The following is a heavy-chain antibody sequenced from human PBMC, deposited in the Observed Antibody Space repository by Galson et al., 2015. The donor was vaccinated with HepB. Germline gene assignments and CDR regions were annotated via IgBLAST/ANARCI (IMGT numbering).Heavy chain of an antibody. CDR1: GFTFSSYS. CDR3: ARDLGPSSTTPFDY. V-gene: IGHV3-21*01. J-gene: IGHJ4*02. CDR2: ISSSSSYI. D-gene: IGHD1-14*01. Sequence: SLRLSCAASGFTFSSYSMNWVRQAPGKGLEWVSSISSSSSYIYYADSVKGRFTISRDNAKNSLYLQMNSLRAEDTAVYYCARDLGPSSTTPFDYWGQGALVTVSS.